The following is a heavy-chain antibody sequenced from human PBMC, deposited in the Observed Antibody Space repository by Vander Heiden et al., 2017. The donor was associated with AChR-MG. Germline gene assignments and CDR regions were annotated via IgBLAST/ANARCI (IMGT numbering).Heavy chain of an antibody. Sequence: QLLASGGGLVQPGGSLRLSCAASGFTFSSYAMSWFRQAPGKGLEWVSAISGGGGSTYYADSVKGRFTVSRDNSKNTLFLQMNSLRADDTAVYYCAKVVVGPNVGDDAFDVWGQGTMVTVSS. CDR1: GFTFSSYA. CDR3: AKVVVGPNVGDDAFDV. V-gene: IGHV3-23*01. CDR2: ISGGGGST. J-gene: IGHJ3*01. D-gene: IGHD2-15*01.